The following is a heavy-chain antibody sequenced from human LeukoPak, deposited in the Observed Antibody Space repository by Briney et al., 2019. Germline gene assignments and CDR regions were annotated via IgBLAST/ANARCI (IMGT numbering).Heavy chain of an antibody. D-gene: IGHD2-2*01. J-gene: IGHJ3*02. CDR3: VKSNSRYQPWTLDI. Sequence: PSETLSLTCTVSGDSISTSNSYWGWIRQPSGKGLEWIGSIYYSGNTYYNASLKSRVTISVDTSNNQLSLKVNSVTAADTAMYYCVKSNSRYQPWTLDIWGRGTMVTVSS. V-gene: IGHV4-39*07. CDR2: IYYSGNT. CDR1: GDSISTSNSY.